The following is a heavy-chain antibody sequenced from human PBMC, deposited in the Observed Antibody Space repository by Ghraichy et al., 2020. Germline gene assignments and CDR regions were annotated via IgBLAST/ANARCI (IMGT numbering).Heavy chain of an antibody. CDR2: ITSSGSFK. CDR1: GFTFSGYS. D-gene: IGHD4-23*01. J-gene: IGHJ6*02. V-gene: IGHV3-48*02. Sequence: GGSLRLSCVGSGFTFSGYSMNWVRQSPGKGLEWVSYITSSGSFKSYADSVKGRFTISRDNAQNSLYLQINGLRDEDTAVYYCARGSRVVRFFYYDGMEVWGQGTTVTVSS. CDR3: ARGSRVVRFFYYDGMEV.